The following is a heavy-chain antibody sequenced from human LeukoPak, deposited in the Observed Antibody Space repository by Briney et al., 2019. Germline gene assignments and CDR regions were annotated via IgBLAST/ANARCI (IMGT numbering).Heavy chain of an antibody. CDR1: GYSISTGNY. Sequence: SETLSLTRAVSGYSISTGNYWGWIRQPPGKGLEWIGSVYHSGSTYYNPSLKSRVTISVDTSKNQFSLRLGSVIAADTAEYYCARVGGAFDIWGQGTTVTVSS. CDR2: VYHSGST. D-gene: IGHD3-16*01. V-gene: IGHV4-38-2*01. J-gene: IGHJ3*02. CDR3: ARVGGAFDI.